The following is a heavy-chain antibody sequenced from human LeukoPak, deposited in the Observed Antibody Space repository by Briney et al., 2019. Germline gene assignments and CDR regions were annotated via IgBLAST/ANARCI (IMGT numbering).Heavy chain of an antibody. CDR3: ARVAAGIGFFQH. CDR1: GGSISSSNW. D-gene: IGHD6-13*01. J-gene: IGHJ1*01. V-gene: IGHV4-4*02. Sequence: PSETLSLTCAVSGGSISSSNWWSWVRQPPGKGLEWIGEIYHSGSTNYNPSLKSRVTISVDTSKNQLSLKVNSVTAADTAVYYCARVAAGIGFFQHWGQGTLVTVSS. CDR2: IYHSGST.